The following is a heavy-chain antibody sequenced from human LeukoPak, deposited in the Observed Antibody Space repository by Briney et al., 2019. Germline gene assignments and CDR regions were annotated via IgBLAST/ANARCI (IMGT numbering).Heavy chain of an antibody. CDR2: IGGSGSNT. CDR1: DFTFPNYA. Sequence: GGSLRLSCVASDFTFPNYAMTWVRLAPGKGLEWVSSIGGSGSNTNYADSVRGRFTVSRDNSKNTLYPQMNSLRAEDTAVYYCGRDPNGDYVGAFEFWGQGTLVSVSS. J-gene: IGHJ3*01. V-gene: IGHV3-23*01. CDR3: GRDPNGDYVGAFEF. D-gene: IGHD4-17*01.